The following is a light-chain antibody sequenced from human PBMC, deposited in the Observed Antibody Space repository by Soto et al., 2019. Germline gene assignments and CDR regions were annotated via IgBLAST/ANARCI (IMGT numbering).Light chain of an antibody. J-gene: IGKJ1*01. Sequence: EIVLTQSPGILSLSPGEGATLSCRASQSLSNFFLAWYQQKPGQAPRLLIYGTSIRATGIPDRFSGSGSETDFTLTVNRLEPEDFAVYYCQKYGSSYPWTVGQGTKVDIK. CDR2: GTS. V-gene: IGKV3-20*01. CDR1: QSLSNFF. CDR3: QKYGSSYPWT.